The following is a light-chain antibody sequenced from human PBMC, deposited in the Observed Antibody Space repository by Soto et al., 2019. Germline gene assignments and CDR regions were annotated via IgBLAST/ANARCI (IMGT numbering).Light chain of an antibody. J-gene: IGKJ2*01. V-gene: IGKV3-20*01. CDR1: QAVISGY. CDR2: GVS. Sequence: EIVLTQSPGALSLSPGEGATLSCRAGQAVISGYLAWYQQKPGQAPRLLMYGVSSRPTGISDRFSGSGSGTEFTLTITRLEPEDFALYYCQQYGVPPFNFGQGTKLQIK. CDR3: QQYGVPPFN.